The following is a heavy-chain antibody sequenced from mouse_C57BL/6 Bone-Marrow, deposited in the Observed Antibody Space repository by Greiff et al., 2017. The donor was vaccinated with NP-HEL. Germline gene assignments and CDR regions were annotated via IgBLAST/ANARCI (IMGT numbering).Heavy chain of an antibody. V-gene: IGHV1-81*01. CDR2: IYPRSGNT. CDR1: GYTFTSCG. CDR3: ARQAWFAY. Sequence: QVQLKESGAELARPGASVKLSCKASGYTFTSCGISWVKQRTGQGLEWIGEIYPRSGNTYYNEKFKGKATLTADKSSSTAYMELRSLTSEDSAVYFCARQAWFAYWGQGTLVTVSA. J-gene: IGHJ3*01.